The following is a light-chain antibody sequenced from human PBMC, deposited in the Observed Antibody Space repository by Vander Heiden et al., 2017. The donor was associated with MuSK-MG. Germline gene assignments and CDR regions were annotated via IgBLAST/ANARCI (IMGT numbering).Light chain of an antibody. CDR3: QQYGGSPGT. V-gene: IGKV3-20*01. CDR2: GAS. CDR1: QSVSSSY. Sequence: IVLTQSPGTLSLSPGERATLSCRASQSVSSSYLAWYQQKPGQAPRLLIYGASSRATGIPDRFSGSGSGTDFTLTISRLEPEDFAVYYCQQYGGSPGTFGQGTKVEIE. J-gene: IGKJ1*01.